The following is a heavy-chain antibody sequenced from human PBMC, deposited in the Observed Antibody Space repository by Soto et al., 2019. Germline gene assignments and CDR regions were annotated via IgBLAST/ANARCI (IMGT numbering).Heavy chain of an antibody. CDR1: GGSFSGYY. J-gene: IGHJ4*02. D-gene: IGHD6-6*01. CDR2: INHSGST. CDR3: ARSREQLAHLDY. Sequence: QVPLQQWGAGLLKPSETLSLTCAVYGGSFSGYYWIWIRQPPGKGLEWIGEINHSGSTNYNPSLSRRVTIPVETSKNQFSLKLSSVTAADTAVYYCARSREQLAHLDYWGEGTLVTVAS. V-gene: IGHV4-34*01.